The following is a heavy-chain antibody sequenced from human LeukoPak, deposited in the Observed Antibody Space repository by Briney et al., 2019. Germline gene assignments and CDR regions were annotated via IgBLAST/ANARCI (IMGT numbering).Heavy chain of an antibody. V-gene: IGHV4-34*01. CDR2: INHSGST. CDR3: ASSATTVRRFDY. CDR1: GGSFSGYY. D-gene: IGHD4-17*01. Sequence: PSETLSLTCAVYGGSFSGYYWSWIRQPPGKGLEWIGEINHSGSTNYNPSLKSRVTISVDTSKNQFSLKLSSVTAADTAVYYCASSATTVRRFDYWGQGTLVTVSS. J-gene: IGHJ4*02.